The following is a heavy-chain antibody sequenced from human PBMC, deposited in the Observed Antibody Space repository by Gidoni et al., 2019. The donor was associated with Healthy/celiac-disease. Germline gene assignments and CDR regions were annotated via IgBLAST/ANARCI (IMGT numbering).Heavy chain of an antibody. CDR3: ARVRSYYDSSGYIDY. V-gene: IGHV3-53*02. D-gene: IGHD3-22*01. J-gene: IGHJ4*02. Sequence: EVQLVETGGGLIQPGGSLRLSCAASGFTVRSNYMSWVRQAPGKGLEWVSVIYSGGSTYYADSVKGRFTISRDNSKNTLYLQMNSLRAEDTAVYYCARVRSYYDSSGYIDYWGQGTLVTVSS. CDR1: GFTVRSNY. CDR2: IYSGGST.